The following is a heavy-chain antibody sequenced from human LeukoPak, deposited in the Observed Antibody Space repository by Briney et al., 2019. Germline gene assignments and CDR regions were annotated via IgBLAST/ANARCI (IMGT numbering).Heavy chain of an antibody. CDR3: ARGQRRVPAAMRRAEYYYYMDV. CDR2: MNPNSGNT. V-gene: IGHV1-8*01. CDR1: GYTFTSYD. J-gene: IGHJ6*03. D-gene: IGHD2-2*01. Sequence: GASVKVSCKASGYTFTSYDINWVRQATGQGLEWMGWMNPNSGNTGYAQKFQGRVTMTRNTSISTAYMELSSLRSEDTAVYYCARGQRRVPAAMRRAEYYYYMDVWGKGTTVTVSS.